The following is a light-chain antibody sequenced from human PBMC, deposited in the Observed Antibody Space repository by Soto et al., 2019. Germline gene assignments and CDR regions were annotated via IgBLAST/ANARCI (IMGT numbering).Light chain of an antibody. CDR1: SSNIGAGYE. J-gene: IGLJ3*02. V-gene: IGLV1-40*01. CDR3: QSYDSGLSGSV. CDR2: GNT. Sequence: QSVLTQPPSVSGAPGQRVTISCTGSSSNIGAGYEVHWYQQVPGTAPKLLIYGNTNRPSGVPDRFSGSKSGTSASLAITGLQADDEADYYCQSYDSGLSGSVFGGGTKLPVL.